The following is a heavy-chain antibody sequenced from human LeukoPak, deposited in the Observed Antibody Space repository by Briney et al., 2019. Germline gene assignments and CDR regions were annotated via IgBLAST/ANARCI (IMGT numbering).Heavy chain of an antibody. CDR1: GYTFTSYF. V-gene: IGHV1-46*01. CDR2: INPSGGST. J-gene: IGHJ5*02. CDR3: ARGVMGTTRNQNWFDP. Sequence: ASVKVSCKASGYTFTSYFMHWVRQAPGQGLEWMGVINPSGGSTSYAQKFQGRVAMTRDMSTSTVYMELSSLRSEDTAVYYCARGVMGTTRNQNWFDPWGQGTQVTVSS. D-gene: IGHD1-7*01.